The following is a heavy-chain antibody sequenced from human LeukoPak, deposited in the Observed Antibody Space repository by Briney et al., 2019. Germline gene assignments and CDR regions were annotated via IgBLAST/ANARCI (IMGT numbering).Heavy chain of an antibody. Sequence: SETLSLTCTVSGGSLSGYYWSWIRQPPGKGLEWIGFIYYSGSTNYNPSLKSRLTISVDTSKNQFSLKLTSVTAADTAVYYCARYGSGSYHFDYWGQGTLVTVSS. CDR2: IYYSGST. CDR1: GGSLSGYY. D-gene: IGHD3-10*01. J-gene: IGHJ4*02. CDR3: ARYGSGSYHFDY. V-gene: IGHV4-59*01.